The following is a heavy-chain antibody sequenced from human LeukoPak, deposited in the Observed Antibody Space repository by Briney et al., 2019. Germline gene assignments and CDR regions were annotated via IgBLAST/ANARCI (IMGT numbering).Heavy chain of an antibody. CDR1: GFTFSNYA. Sequence: GGSLRLSCTASGFTFSNYAANWVRQAPGKGLEWVSGISGSGTNTDYADSVKGRFTISRDNSKNTLYLQMNSLRAEDTAVYYCAKDPWETYYYDSSGYYYGYWGQGTLVTVSS. CDR2: ISGSGTNT. J-gene: IGHJ4*02. CDR3: AKDPWETYYYDSSGYYYGY. V-gene: IGHV3-23*01. D-gene: IGHD3-22*01.